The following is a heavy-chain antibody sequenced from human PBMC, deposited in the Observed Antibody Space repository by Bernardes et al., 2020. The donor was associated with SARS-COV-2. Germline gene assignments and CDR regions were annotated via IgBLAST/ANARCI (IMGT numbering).Heavy chain of an antibody. CDR3: ARGWRENSFDY. Sequence: GGSLRLSCVGSGFIFTTYSMSWVRQAPGKGLEWLLFISSGGDTIHDADSVRCRFTVSRDDAKNSVYLQMNSLRAEDTAVYYFARGWRENSFDYWGQGALVTVSS. V-gene: IGHV3-48*01. D-gene: IGHD2-15*01. CDR2: ISSGGDTI. CDR1: GFIFTTYS. J-gene: IGHJ4*02.